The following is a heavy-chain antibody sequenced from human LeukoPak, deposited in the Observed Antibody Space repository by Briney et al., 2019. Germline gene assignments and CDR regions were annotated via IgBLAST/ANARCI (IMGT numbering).Heavy chain of an antibody. CDR3: AKSNGYGLVDI. CDR1: GFTFSSYA. D-gene: IGHD3-10*01. V-gene: IGHV4-39*07. J-gene: IGHJ3*02. Sequence: GSLRLSCAASGFTFSSYAIHWVRQPPGKGLEWIGNIFYSGSTYYSPSLKSRVTISLDTSRNQSSLKLTSVTAADTAVYYCAKSNGYGLVDIWGQGTMVTVSS. CDR2: IFYSGST.